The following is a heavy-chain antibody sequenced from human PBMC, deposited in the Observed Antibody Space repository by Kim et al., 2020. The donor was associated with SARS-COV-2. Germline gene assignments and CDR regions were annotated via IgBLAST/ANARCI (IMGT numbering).Heavy chain of an antibody. CDR1: GFTFSSYW. J-gene: IGHJ6*02. CDR2: IKQDGSEK. CDR3: ARERGIAAAGILTTHLGGGNYYYYGMDV. Sequence: GGSLRLSCAASGFTFSSYWMSWVRQAPGKGLEWVANIKQDGSEKYYVDSVKGRFTISRDNAKNSLYLQMNSLRAEDTAVYYCARERGIAAAGILTTHLGGGNYYYYGMDVWGQGTTVTVSS. D-gene: IGHD6-13*01. V-gene: IGHV3-7*01.